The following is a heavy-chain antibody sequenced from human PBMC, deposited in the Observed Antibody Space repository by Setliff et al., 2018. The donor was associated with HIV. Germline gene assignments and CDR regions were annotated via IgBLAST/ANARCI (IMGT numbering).Heavy chain of an antibody. CDR2: TSHDGSQK. CDR1: EFTFSSYA. J-gene: IGHJ4*02. D-gene: IGHD2-8*01. V-gene: IGHV3-30*14. Sequence: QAGGSLRLSCAASEFTFSSYAMHWVRQAAGKGLEWVAVTSHDGSQKYHADSVKGRFTISRDNSKNTLYLQMNSLRAEDTAVYYCARTEEWWRPFDYWGQGTLVTVSS. CDR3: ARTEEWWRPFDY.